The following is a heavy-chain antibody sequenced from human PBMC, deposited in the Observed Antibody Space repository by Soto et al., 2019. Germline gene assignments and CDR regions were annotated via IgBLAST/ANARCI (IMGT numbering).Heavy chain of an antibody. V-gene: IGHV4-4*02. CDR1: GGPISNSNW. J-gene: IGHJ4*02. Sequence: QVQLQESGPGLVKTSGTLSLTCAVSGGPISNSNWWTWVRQPPGKGLEWIGQIHHNGSTNYNPSLKSRVTISVDKSKNQFSLKVNSVTAADTAVYYCVKFGFWGQGTLVTVSS. D-gene: IGHD3-16*01. CDR2: IHHNGST. CDR3: VKFGF.